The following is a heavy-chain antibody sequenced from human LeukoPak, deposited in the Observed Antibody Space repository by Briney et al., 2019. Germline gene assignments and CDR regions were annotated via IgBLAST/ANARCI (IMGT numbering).Heavy chain of an antibody. J-gene: IGHJ4*02. D-gene: IGHD3-10*01. CDR3: ARDKSAGADTGSSFYY. CDR2: ISSSSSYI. Sequence: GGSLRLSCAASGFTFSSYSMNWVRQAPGKGLEWVSSISSSSSYIYYADSVKGRFTISRDNAKNSLYLQMNSLRAEDTAVYYCARDKSAGADTGSSFYYWGQGALVTVSS. V-gene: IGHV3-21*01. CDR1: GFTFSSYS.